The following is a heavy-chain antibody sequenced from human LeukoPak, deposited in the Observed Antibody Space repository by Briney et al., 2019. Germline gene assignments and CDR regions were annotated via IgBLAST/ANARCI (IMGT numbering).Heavy chain of an antibody. J-gene: IGHJ6*02. D-gene: IGHD1-14*01. CDR3: ARGRGGLKPDYYYYGMDV. CDR2: TYYRSKWYN. CDR1: GDSVSSNSAA. Sequence: SQTLSLTCAISGDSVSSNSAAWNWIRQSPSRGLEWLGRTYYRSKWYNDYAVSVKSRITINPDTSKNQFSLQLNSVTAADTAVYYCARGRGGLKPDYYYYGMDVWGQGTTVTVSS. V-gene: IGHV6-1*01.